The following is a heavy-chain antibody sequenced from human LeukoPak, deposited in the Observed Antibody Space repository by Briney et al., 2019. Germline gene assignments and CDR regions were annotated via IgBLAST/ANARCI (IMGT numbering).Heavy chain of an antibody. Sequence: GGSLRLSCAASGFTFSSYAMSWVRQAPGKGLEWVSAISGSGGSTYYADSVKGRFTISRDNSKNTLYLQMNSPRAEDTAVYYCAKFVTGYSIVDAFDIWGQGTMVTVSS. V-gene: IGHV3-23*01. CDR2: ISGSGGST. CDR1: GFTFSSYA. J-gene: IGHJ3*02. D-gene: IGHD3-9*01. CDR3: AKFVTGYSIVDAFDI.